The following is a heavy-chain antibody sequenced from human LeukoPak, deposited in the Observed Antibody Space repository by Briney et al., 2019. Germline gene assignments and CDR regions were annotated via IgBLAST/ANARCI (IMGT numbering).Heavy chain of an antibody. D-gene: IGHD6-19*01. CDR2: IIPILGIA. CDR1: GGTFSSYA. J-gene: IGHJ4*02. Sequence: GASVKVSCKASGGTFSSYAISRVRQAPGQGLEWMGRIIPILGIANYAQKFQGRVTITADKSTSTAYMELSSPRSEDTAVYYCARVPGIAVAGAFDYWGQGTLVTVSS. CDR3: ARVPGIAVAGAFDY. V-gene: IGHV1-69*04.